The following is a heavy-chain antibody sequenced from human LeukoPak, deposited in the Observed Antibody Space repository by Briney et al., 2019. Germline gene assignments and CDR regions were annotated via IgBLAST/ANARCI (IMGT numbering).Heavy chain of an antibody. Sequence: PSETLSLTCAVSGVSISSYSRSWVRQPPGKGLEWIGGIYTSGSTNYNTSLKSRVTMSVDKSKSKFSLRLSSVTAADTAVYYCAREKGSSSCCIILFYPSGQQALVSV. CDR1: GVSISSYS. D-gene: IGHD6-13*01. CDR2: IYTSGST. V-gene: IGHV4-4*07. J-gene: IGHJ5*02. CDR3: AREKGSSSCCIILFYP.